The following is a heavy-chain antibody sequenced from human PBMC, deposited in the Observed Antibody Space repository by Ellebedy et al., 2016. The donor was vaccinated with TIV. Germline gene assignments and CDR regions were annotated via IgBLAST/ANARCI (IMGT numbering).Heavy chain of an antibody. V-gene: IGHV4-39*07. CDR2: IYYIGSA. J-gene: IGHJ5*02. CDR1: AGSISNSDYY. Sequence: MPSETLSLTCTVSAGSISNSDYYWNWIRQPPGKGLEWIGSIYYIGSAYYNPSLKSRVTVSVDTSKNQFSLNLSSVTAADTAVYYCARDPALPRGRCDTWGQGTLVTVSS. CDR3: ARDPALPRGRCDT.